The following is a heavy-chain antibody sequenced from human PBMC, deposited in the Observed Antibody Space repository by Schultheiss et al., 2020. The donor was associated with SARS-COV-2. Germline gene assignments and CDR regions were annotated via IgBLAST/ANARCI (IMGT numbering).Heavy chain of an antibody. Sequence: SQTLSLTCTVSGGSISSYYWSWIRQHPGKGLEWIGYIYYSGSTYYNPSLKSRVTISVDTSKNQFSLKLSSVTAADTAVYYCAMGLRHDAFDIWGQGTMVTVSS. D-gene: IGHD5/OR15-5a*01. CDR2: IYYSGST. CDR3: AMGLRHDAFDI. CDR1: GGSISSYY. V-gene: IGHV4-59*01. J-gene: IGHJ3*02.